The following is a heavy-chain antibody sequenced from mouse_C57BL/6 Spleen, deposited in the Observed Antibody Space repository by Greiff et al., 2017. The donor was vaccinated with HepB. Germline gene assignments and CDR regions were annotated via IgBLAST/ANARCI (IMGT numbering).Heavy chain of an antibody. Sequence: VQLQQSGAELARPGASVKLSCKASGYTFTSYGISWVKQRTGQGLEWIGEIYPRSGNTYYNEKFKGKATLTADKSSSTAYMELRSLTSEDSAVYFCACIYYDYDRNYFDYWGQGTTLSVSS. CDR2: IYPRSGNT. J-gene: IGHJ2*01. V-gene: IGHV1-81*01. CDR1: GYTFTSYG. CDR3: ACIYYDYDRNYFDY. D-gene: IGHD2-4*01.